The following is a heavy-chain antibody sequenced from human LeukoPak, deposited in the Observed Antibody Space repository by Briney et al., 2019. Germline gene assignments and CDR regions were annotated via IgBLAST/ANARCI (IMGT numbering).Heavy chain of an antibody. D-gene: IGHD3-10*01. CDR2: IYYSGST. Sequence: SETLSLTCTVSGGSISSNSFYWGWIRQPPGKGLEWIGTIYYSGSTYYNPSLKSRVTISVDTSKNQFSLKLSSVTVADTAVYYCARNRYYYGSGNYGVPNWFDPWGQGTLVTVSS. CDR3: ARNRYYYGSGNYGVPNWFDP. J-gene: IGHJ5*02. V-gene: IGHV4-39*01. CDR1: GGSISSNSFY.